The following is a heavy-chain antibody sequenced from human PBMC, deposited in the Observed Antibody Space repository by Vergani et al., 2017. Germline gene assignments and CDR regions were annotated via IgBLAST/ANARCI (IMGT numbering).Heavy chain of an antibody. CDR3: ATGPYERWEF. J-gene: IGHJ4*02. V-gene: IGHV4-31*03. D-gene: IGHD3-10*01. CDR2: IYYSGST. CDR1: GAYVGSGGYY. Sequence: QVQLQESGPGLVKASQTLSLTCSVSGAYVGSGGYYWSWVRQRPGKGLEWIGYIYYSGSTSYNPSLKSRLTISLDWSKNQFSLKLDSVTAADTAVYFCATGPYERWEFWGQGTLVTVSS.